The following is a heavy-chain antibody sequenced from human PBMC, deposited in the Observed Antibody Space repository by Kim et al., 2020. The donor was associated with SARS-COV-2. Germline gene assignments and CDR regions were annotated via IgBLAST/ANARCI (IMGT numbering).Heavy chain of an antibody. CDR3: ARGSTMVRGVIRTLYYFDY. Sequence: SVKVSCKASGGTFSSYAISWVRQAPGQGLEWMGGIIPIFGTANYAQKFQGRVTITADESTSTAYMELSSLRSEDTAVYYCARGSTMVRGVIRTLYYFDYWGQGTLVTVSS. D-gene: IGHD3-10*01. J-gene: IGHJ4*02. CDR2: IIPIFGTA. V-gene: IGHV1-69*13. CDR1: GGTFSSYA.